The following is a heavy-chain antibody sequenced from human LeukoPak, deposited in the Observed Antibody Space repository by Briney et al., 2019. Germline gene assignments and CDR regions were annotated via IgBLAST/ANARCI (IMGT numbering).Heavy chain of an antibody. D-gene: IGHD3-10*01. CDR3: AREALVWFGESYVMDV. CDR2: ISAYNGNT. CDR1: GYTFTSYG. J-gene: IGHJ6*02. Sequence: ASVKVSCKASGYTFTSYGIRWVRQAPGQGLEWMGWISAYNGNTNYAQKLQGRVTMTTDTSTSTAYMELRSLRSDDTAVYFCAREALVWFGESYVMDVWGQGTTVTVSS. V-gene: IGHV1-18*01.